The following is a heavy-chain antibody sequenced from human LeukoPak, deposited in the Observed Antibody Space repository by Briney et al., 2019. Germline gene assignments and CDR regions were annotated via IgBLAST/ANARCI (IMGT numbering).Heavy chain of an antibody. D-gene: IGHD2-2*01. J-gene: IGHJ3*02. Sequence: GGSLRLSCAASGFTFSSYSMNWVRQAPGKGLEWVSSISSSSSYIYYADSVKGRFTISRDNAKNSLYLQMNSLRAEDTAVYYCAREVDIVVVSAAPSDAFDIWGQGTMVTVSS. V-gene: IGHV3-21*01. CDR1: GFTFSSYS. CDR3: AREVDIVVVSAAPSDAFDI. CDR2: ISSSSSYI.